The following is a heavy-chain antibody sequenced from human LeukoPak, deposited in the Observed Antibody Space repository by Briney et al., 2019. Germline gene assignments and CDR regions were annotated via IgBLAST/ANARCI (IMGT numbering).Heavy chain of an antibody. CDR1: GFTFSSYS. CDR2: ISSSSGYT. CDR3: ARYSSSWYAAIDY. Sequence: PGGSLRLSCAASGFTFSSYSMNWVRQAPGKGLEWVSSISSSSGYTYYADSVKGRFTISRDNAKNSLYLQMNSLRAEDTAVYYCARYSSSWYAAIDYWGQGTLVTVSS. J-gene: IGHJ4*02. D-gene: IGHD6-13*01. V-gene: IGHV3-21*01.